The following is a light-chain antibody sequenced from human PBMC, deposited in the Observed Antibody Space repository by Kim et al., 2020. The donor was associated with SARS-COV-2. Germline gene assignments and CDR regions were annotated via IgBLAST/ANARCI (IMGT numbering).Light chain of an antibody. CDR3: TSRDSSGHHLV. Sequence: SSELTQDPAVSVALGQTVRITCQGDSLRSYYASWYQQKPGQAPVLVIYGKNNRPSGIPDRFSGSSSGNTASLTITGALAEDEADYYCTSRDSSGHHLVFG. J-gene: IGLJ3*02. V-gene: IGLV3-19*01. CDR1: SLRSYY. CDR2: GKN.